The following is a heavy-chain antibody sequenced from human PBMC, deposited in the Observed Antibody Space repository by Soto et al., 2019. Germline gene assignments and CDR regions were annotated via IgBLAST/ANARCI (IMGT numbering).Heavy chain of an antibody. CDR1: GFTISAKW. CDR3: AREMHLGSGWGDIDY. D-gene: IGHD6-19*01. CDR2: INEDGSKK. J-gene: IGHJ4*02. V-gene: IGHV3-7*03. Sequence: GGSLRLSCAVSGFTISAKWMSWVRQAPGKGLEWLANINEDGSKKFYVDSVKGRFTISKDNAKNSLSLQLGSLRAGDTAVYYCAREMHLGSGWGDIDYWGQGTMVTVSS.